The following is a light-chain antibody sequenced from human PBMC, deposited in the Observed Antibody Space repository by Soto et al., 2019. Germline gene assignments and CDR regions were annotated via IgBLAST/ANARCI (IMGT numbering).Light chain of an antibody. CDR2: RAS. J-gene: IGKJ1*01. Sequence: EIVMTQSPATLSVSPVEIAALSCTASHYIYSNVAWFQQRPGQAPRLLIYRASTRATGTPARFSGSGSGTEFTLTITSLQSEDFALYYCQQYHNLWTFGQGTKVDIK. V-gene: IGKV3-15*01. CDR1: HYIYSN. CDR3: QQYHNLWT.